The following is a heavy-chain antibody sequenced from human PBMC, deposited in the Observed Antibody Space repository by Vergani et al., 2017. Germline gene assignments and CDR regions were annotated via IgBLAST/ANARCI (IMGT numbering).Heavy chain of an antibody. V-gene: IGHV3-7*03. CDR1: GFTFSSYW. CDR2: IKQDGSEK. J-gene: IGHJ4*02. CDR3: AKQYFVSGNYLFDY. D-gene: IGHD3-10*01. Sequence: EVQLVESGGGLVQPGGSLRLSCAASGFTFSSYWMSWVRQAPGKGLEWVANIKQDGSEKYYVDSVKGRFTISRDNSKNMLFLQMNNLRTEDTAIYYCAKQYFVSGNYLFDYWGQGTLVTFSS.